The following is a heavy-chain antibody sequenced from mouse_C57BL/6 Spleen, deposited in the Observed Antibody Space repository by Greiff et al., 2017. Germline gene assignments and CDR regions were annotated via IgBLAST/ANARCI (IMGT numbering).Heavy chain of an antibody. Sequence: QVQLKQSGPELVKPGASVKISCKASGYAFSSSWMNWVKQRPGKGLEWIGRIYPGDGDTNYNGKFKGKATLTADKSSSTAYMQLSSLTSEDSAVYFCARSGTGVFDYWGQGTTLTVSS. CDR2: IYPGDGDT. V-gene: IGHV1-82*01. D-gene: IGHD4-1*01. CDR3: ARSGTGVFDY. J-gene: IGHJ2*01. CDR1: GYAFSSSW.